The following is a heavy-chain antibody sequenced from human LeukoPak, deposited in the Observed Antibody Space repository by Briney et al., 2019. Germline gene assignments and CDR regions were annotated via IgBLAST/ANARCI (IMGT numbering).Heavy chain of an antibody. Sequence: GGSLRLSCAASEFTFSNFXMXXXRQAPGXXXXXXXXISSSXXSXXYADSVXXXXTIXRDNAKNSLYLQMNSLGDEDTAVYYCARDSGGSSGWYYFDYWGQGTLVTVSS. V-gene: IGHV3-48*02. CDR1: EFTFSNFX. J-gene: IGHJ4*02. D-gene: IGHD6-13*01. CDR3: ARDSGGSSGWYYFDY. CDR2: ISSSXXSX.